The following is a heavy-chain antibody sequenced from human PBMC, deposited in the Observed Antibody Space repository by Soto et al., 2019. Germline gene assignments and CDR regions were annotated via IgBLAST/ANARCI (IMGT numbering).Heavy chain of an antibody. J-gene: IGHJ5*02. D-gene: IGHD2-2*01. V-gene: IGHV4-30-4*02. Sequence: ASGSLYLTCGVSGGCVSSMEDFWSWIRQPPGKGLEWIGFIYHTGTTYYNPSLRSRVTISIDTSKSQFSMKLNSVTAADTAVYYCARVMAAMQNWLDPWGQGTLVTVSS. CDR3: ARVMAAMQNWLDP. CDR2: IYHTGTT. CDR1: GGCVSSMEDF.